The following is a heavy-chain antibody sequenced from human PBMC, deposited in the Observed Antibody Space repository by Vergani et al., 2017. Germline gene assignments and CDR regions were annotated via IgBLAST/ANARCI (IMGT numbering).Heavy chain of an antibody. D-gene: IGHD2-2*01. V-gene: IGHV4-31*03. Sequence: QVQLQESGPGLVKPSQTLSLTCTVSGDSISSGDYYWSWIRQHPGKGLEWIGYIYYSGSANYNPSLKSRVTMSVDTSKNQFCLELSSVTAADTAVYHCASSHCSNTSCPHNTWFDHWGQGTLVTVSS. J-gene: IGHJ5*02. CDR1: GDSISSGDYY. CDR2: IYYSGSA. CDR3: ASSHCSNTSCPHNTWFDH.